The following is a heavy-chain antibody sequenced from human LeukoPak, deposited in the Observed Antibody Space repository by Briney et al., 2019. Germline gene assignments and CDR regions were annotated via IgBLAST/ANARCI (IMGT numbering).Heavy chain of an antibody. CDR3: AKRGGYDYGSHFDH. D-gene: IGHD3-10*01. CDR2: ISGRCHHT. J-gene: IGHJ4*02. CDR1: GFPFSTFG. V-gene: IGHV3-23*01. Sequence: GGSLRLSCAASGFPFSTFGVGWVRQAPGKGLEWVSAISGRCHHTYYTDSVKGRFTMSRDNSKNTLYLQMDSLRAEDTAVYYCAKRGGYDYGSHFDHWGQGTLVTVSS.